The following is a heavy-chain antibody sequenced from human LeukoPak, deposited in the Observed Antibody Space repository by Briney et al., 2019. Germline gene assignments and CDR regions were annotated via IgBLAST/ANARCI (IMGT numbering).Heavy chain of an antibody. V-gene: IGHV3-23*01. CDR3: ARDLWELLLSGTGDAFDI. D-gene: IGHD1-26*01. J-gene: IGHJ3*02. CDR1: GFTFSSYA. CDR2: ISGSGGST. Sequence: PGGSLRLSCAASGFTFSSYAMSWVRQAPGKGLEWVSVISGSGGSTSYADSVKGRFTISRDNSMNTLYLQMNSLRAEDTAVYYCARDLWELLLSGTGDAFDIWGQGTMVTVSS.